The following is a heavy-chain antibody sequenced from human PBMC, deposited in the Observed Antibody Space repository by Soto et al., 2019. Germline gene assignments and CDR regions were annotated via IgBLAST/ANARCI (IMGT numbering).Heavy chain of an antibody. CDR2: ISSGSKII. CDR3: ARGGPYIDYNWVDYFDH. J-gene: IGHJ4*02. V-gene: IGHV3-48*02. Sequence: RRIVIRQAPVNGLEWISYISSGSKIIYDADSVKGRFTISRNNAESSLSLQMNSLRDEDTAVYYCARGGPYIDYNWVDYFDHWGRGTLVTVSS. D-gene: IGHD1-1*01. CDR1: R.